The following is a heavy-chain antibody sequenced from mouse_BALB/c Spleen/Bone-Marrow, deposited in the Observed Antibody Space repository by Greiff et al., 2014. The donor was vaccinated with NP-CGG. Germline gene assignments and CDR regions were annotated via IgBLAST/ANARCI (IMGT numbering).Heavy chain of an antibody. CDR3: NAHGDYDIDDFDY. V-gene: IGHV14-4*02. CDR1: GFNIKDYY. CDR2: IDTENGDT. Sequence: VQLQQSGAELVRSGASVKLSCTASGFNIKDYYMHWVKQRPEQGLEWIGCIDTENGDTEYAPKFKGKATMTVDTSSNTAYLHLSSLTTEDTAVYYANAHGDYDIDDFDYWGQGTTLTVSS. J-gene: IGHJ2*01. D-gene: IGHD2-4*01.